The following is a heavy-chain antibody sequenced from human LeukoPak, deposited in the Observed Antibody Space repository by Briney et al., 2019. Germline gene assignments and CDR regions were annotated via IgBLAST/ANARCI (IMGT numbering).Heavy chain of an antibody. Sequence: GGSLRLSCTVSGFTVSTNSMSWVRQAPGKGLEWVSFIYSDNTHYSDSVKGRFTISRDNSKNTLYLQMNSLRAEDTAVYYCAKGSKEVLFTRDHYMDVWGKGTTVTISS. D-gene: IGHD3-3*01. V-gene: IGHV3-66*02. CDR2: IYSDNT. J-gene: IGHJ6*03. CDR1: GFTVSTNS. CDR3: AKGSKEVLFTRDHYMDV.